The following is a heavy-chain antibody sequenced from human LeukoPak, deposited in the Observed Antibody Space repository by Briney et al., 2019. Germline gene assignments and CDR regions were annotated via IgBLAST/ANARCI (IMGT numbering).Heavy chain of an antibody. Sequence: GGSLRLSCAASGFTFSSYEMNWVRQAPGKGLEWVSYISSSGSTIYYADSVKGRFTISRDNAKNSLYLQMNSLRAEDTAVYYCAREGTTGTTHYYYGMDVWGKGTTVIVSS. D-gene: IGHD1-1*01. V-gene: IGHV3-48*03. CDR3: AREGTTGTTHYYYGMDV. CDR2: ISSSGSTI. J-gene: IGHJ6*04. CDR1: GFTFSSYE.